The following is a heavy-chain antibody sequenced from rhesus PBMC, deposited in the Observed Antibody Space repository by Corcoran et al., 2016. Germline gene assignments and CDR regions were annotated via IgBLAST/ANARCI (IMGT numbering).Heavy chain of an antibody. CDR3: ARDWGY. V-gene: IGHV3-178*01. D-gene: IGHD3-28*01. J-gene: IGHJ4*01. Sequence: EVQLVESGGGLAKPGGSLRLACAAYGFTFSDYNMDWVRQAPGKGLEWVSHINNDVGTTWYAESVKGRFTISRENAKNTLYLQMNSLRAEDTAVYYCARDWGYWGQGVLVTVSS. CDR2: INNDVGTT. CDR1: GFTFSDYN.